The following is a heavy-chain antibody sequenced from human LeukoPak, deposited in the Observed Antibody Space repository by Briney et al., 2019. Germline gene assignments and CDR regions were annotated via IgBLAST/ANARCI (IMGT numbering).Heavy chain of an antibody. V-gene: IGHV4-31*03. D-gene: IGHD2-21*02. CDR2: IYYTGST. J-gene: IGHJ4*02. Sequence: KSSQTLSLTCTVSGGSISSGGYYWSWIRQHPGKGLEWIGYIYYTGSTNYNPSLKSRVTISVDTSKNQFSLKLSSVTAADTAVYYCARAGAYCGGDCYSPSGFDYWGQGTLVTVSS. CDR1: GGSISSGGYY. CDR3: ARAGAYCGGDCYSPSGFDY.